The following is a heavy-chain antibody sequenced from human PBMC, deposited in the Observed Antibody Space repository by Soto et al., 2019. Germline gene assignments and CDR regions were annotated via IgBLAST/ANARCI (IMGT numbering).Heavy chain of an antibody. D-gene: IGHD6-13*01. CDR3: AKDQDQFFYSSSWSPSDY. J-gene: IGHJ4*02. CDR2: ISGSGGST. V-gene: IGHV3-23*01. CDR1: GFTFSSYA. Sequence: EVQLLESGGGLVQPGGSLRLSCAASGFTFSSYAMSWVRQAPGKGLEWVSAISGSGGSTYYADSVKGRFTISRDNSKNTLYLQMNSLRAEDTAVYYCAKDQDQFFYSSSWSPSDYWGQGTLVTVSS.